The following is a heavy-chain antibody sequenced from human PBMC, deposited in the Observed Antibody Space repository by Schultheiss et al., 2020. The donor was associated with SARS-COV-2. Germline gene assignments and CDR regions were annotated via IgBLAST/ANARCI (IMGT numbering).Heavy chain of an antibody. CDR2: ISGSGGST. CDR1: GFTFSSYA. D-gene: IGHD5-12*01. CDR3: ARGRYSGGEDPFDY. V-gene: IGHV3-23*01. Sequence: GESLKISCAASGFTFSSYAMSWVRQAPGKGLELVSAISGSGGSTYYADSVKGRFTISRDNSKNTLYLQMNSLRAEDTAVYYCARGRYSGGEDPFDYWGQGTLVTVSS. J-gene: IGHJ4*02.